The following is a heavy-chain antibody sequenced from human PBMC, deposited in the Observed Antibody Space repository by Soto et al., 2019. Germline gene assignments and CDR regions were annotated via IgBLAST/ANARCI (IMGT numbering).Heavy chain of an antibody. D-gene: IGHD1-26*01. J-gene: IGHJ4*02. CDR2: VSTYNGDT. Sequence: QVQLVQSGAEVKKPGASVKVSCKASGYTFTSYGFNWVRQAPGQGFEWMGWVSTYNGDTNYVQKFQGRVTMTTDTTTSTAFLELRSLRSDDTAVYYCVRDGGSSYYWGQGTLVTVSS. CDR3: VRDGGSSYY. V-gene: IGHV1-18*01. CDR1: GYTFTSYG.